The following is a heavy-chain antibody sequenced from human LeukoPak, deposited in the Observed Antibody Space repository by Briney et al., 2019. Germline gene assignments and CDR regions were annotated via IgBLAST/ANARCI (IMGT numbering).Heavy chain of an antibody. V-gene: IGHV3-48*03. D-gene: IGHD2-15*01. CDR3: ASSGWWDYYYYGMDV. J-gene: IGHJ6*02. CDR1: GFTFSSYE. CDR2: ISSSGSTI. Sequence: GGSLRLFCAASGFTFSSYEMNWVRQAPGKGLEWVSYISSSGSTIYYADSVKGRFTISRDNAKNSLYLQMNSLRAEDTAVYYCASSGWWDYYYYGMDVWGQGTTVTVSS.